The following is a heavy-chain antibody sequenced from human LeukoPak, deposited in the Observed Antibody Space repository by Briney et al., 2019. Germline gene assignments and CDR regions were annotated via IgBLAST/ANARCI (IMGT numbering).Heavy chain of an antibody. V-gene: IGHV3-53*01. CDR1: GFTLSSYY. CDR3: AGKSIAWVELDY. Sequence: PGGSLRLSCAASGFTLSSYYMSWVRQAPGKGLEWVSVIYSGGDTYYADSVKGRFTISRDNSKNTLYLQMNSLRAEDTAVYYCAGKSIAWVELDYWGQGTLVTVSS. D-gene: IGHD6-6*01. CDR2: IYSGGDT. J-gene: IGHJ4*02.